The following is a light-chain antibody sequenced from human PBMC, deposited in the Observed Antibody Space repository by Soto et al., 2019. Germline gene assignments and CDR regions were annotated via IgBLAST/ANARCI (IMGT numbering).Light chain of an antibody. Sequence: EIVLTQSPGTLSLSPGERATLSCRASQSVSSSYLDWYQQKPGQAPRLLIYVASSRATGIPDRFSGSGSGSDFNLTISRLEPEDCAVYYCQQYGSSPLTLGQGTKVEIK. CDR2: VAS. CDR3: QQYGSSPLT. CDR1: QSVSSSY. V-gene: IGKV3-20*01. J-gene: IGKJ1*01.